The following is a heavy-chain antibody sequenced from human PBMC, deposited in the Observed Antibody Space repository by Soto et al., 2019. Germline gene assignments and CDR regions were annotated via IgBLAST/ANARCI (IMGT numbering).Heavy chain of an antibody. V-gene: IGHV4-61*01. J-gene: IGHJ5*02. CDR1: GGSFSSGSYY. CDR3: ARDGPRYSRSWLHWFDP. D-gene: IGHD6-13*01. CDR2: TYYSWST. Sequence: LSLTCTVSGGSFSSGSYYCSRIRQPPGKGLEWVGYTYYSWSTNYNPSLKSRVTISVDTSKNQFSLKRSSVTAADTAVYYCARDGPRYSRSWLHWFDPWGQGTLVTVSS.